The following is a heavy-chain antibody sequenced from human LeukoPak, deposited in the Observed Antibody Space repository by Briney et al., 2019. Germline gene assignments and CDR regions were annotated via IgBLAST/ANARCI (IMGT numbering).Heavy chain of an antibody. CDR3: ARHRVGYFDY. J-gene: IGHJ4*02. D-gene: IGHD3-10*01. CDR2: ISSSSTTT. Sequence: GGSLRLSCAASGFTFSSYDMHWVRQAPGKGLEWVSYISSSSTTTHYPDSVRGRFTISRDNAKNSLYLQMNTLRDEDTAVYYCARHRVGYFDYWGQGTLVTVSS. V-gene: IGHV3-48*02. CDR1: GFTFSSYD.